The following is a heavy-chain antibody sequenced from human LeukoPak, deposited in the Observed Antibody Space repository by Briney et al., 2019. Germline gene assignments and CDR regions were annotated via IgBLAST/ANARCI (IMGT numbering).Heavy chain of an antibody. CDR2: IKPDGSEK. CDR1: GLTFSGYW. Sequence: PGGSLRLSCVASGLTFSGYWMNWVRQAPGKGLEWVANIKPDGSEKYYVDSVKGRFTISRDNAKNSLYLQMTSLRAEDTAVYYCARGSGDYSGQGTLVTVSS. V-gene: IGHV3-7*04. J-gene: IGHJ4*02. CDR3: ARGSGDY.